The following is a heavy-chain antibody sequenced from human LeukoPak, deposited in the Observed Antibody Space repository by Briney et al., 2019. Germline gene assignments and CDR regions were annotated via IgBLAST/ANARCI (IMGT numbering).Heavy chain of an antibody. D-gene: IGHD6-19*01. CDR1: GYTFTSYY. Sequence: ASVKVSCKASGYTFTSYYMHWVRQAPGQGLEWMGIINPSGGSTSYAQKFQGRVTMTRDMSTSTVYMELSSLRSEDTAVYYCARDRSSGWLRNYYYYYMDVWGKGTTVTVSS. CDR3: ARDRSSGWLRNYYYYYMDV. V-gene: IGHV1-46*01. J-gene: IGHJ6*03. CDR2: INPSGGST.